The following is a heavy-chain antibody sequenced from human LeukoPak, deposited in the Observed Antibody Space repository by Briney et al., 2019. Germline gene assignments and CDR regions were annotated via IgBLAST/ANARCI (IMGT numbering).Heavy chain of an antibody. V-gene: IGHV1-2*02. Sequence: GASVKVSCKASGYTFTGYYMHWVRQAPGQGLEWMGWINPNSGGTNYAQKFQGRVTMTRDTSITTAYMELSRLRSDDTAVYYCASHVDIVATNPNYYFDYWGQGTLVTVSS. CDR1: GYTFTGYY. CDR2: INPNSGGT. CDR3: ASHVDIVATNPNYYFDY. D-gene: IGHD5-12*01. J-gene: IGHJ4*02.